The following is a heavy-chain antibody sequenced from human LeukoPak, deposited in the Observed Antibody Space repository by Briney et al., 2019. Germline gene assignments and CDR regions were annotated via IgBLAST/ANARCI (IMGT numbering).Heavy chain of an antibody. CDR3: ARDLGYSGYDY. CDR2: MNPNSGNT. J-gene: IGHJ4*02. D-gene: IGHD5-12*01. V-gene: IGHV1-8*01. CDR1: GYTFTSYD. Sequence: ASVKVSCKASGYTFTSYDINWVRQATGQGLEWMGWMNPNSGNTGYAQKFQGRVTMTRNTSINTAYMELSRLRSDDTAVYYCARDLGYSGYDYWGQGTLVTVSS.